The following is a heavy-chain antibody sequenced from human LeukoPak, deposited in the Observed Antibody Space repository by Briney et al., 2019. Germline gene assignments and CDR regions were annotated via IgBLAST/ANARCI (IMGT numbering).Heavy chain of an antibody. V-gene: IGHV4-38-2*02. CDR1: GYSISSGYY. CDR3: ARRAGAYSHPYDY. CDR2: IYYRGST. Sequence: SETLSLTCTVSGYSISSGYYWGWIRQPPGQGLEWIGSIYYRGSTYYNPSLKSRVTISVDTSKNQFSLKLSSVTAADTAVYYCARRAGAYSHPYDYWGQGTLVTVSS. D-gene: IGHD4/OR15-4a*01. J-gene: IGHJ4*02.